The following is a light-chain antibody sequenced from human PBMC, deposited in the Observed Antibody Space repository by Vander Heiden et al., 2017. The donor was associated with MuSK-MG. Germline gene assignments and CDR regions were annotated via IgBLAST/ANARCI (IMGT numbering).Light chain of an antibody. J-gene: IGLJ3*02. CDR2: EDS. CDR1: NIGSKS. CDR3: QVWDSSSDHWV. Sequence: SYVLTQPPSVSVAPGKTARITCGGNNIGSKSVHWYQQKPGQAPVRGIEEDSDRPSGIPERFAGSNSGNTATLTISRVEAGDEADYYWQVWDSSSDHWVFGGGTKLTVL. V-gene: IGLV3-21*04.